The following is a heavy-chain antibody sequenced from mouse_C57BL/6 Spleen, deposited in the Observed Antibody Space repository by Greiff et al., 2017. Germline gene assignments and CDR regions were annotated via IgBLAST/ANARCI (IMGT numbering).Heavy chain of an antibody. V-gene: IGHV1-59*01. CDR1: GYTFTSYW. J-gene: IGHJ1*03. CDR3: ARSLTLYWYVDV. CDR2: IDPSDSYT. D-gene: IGHD2-12*01. Sequence: QVQLQQPGAELVRPGTSVKLSCKASGYTFTSYWMHWVKQRPGQGLEWIGVIDPSDSYTNYNQKFTGKATLTVDTSSSTAYMQLSSLTSEDSAVYYCARSLTLYWYVDVWGTGTTVTVSS.